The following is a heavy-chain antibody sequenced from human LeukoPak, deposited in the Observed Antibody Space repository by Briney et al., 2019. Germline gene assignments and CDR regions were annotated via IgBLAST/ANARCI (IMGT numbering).Heavy chain of an antibody. CDR2: IYYSGST. CDR1: GASIIRDTYY. V-gene: IGHV4-39*07. D-gene: IGHD3-22*01. Sequence: SETLSLTCTVSGASIIRDTYYWGWIRQPPGKGLEWIGSIYYSGSTYYSPSLKSRVTMSVDTSTNQFSLKLISVTAADTALYYCARNFYASSGYYLDDFYFDFWGQGTLVTVSS. J-gene: IGHJ4*02. CDR3: ARNFYASSGYYLDDFYFDF.